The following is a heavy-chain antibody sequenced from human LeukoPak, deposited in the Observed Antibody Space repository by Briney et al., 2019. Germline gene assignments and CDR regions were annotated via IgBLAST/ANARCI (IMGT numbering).Heavy chain of an antibody. CDR2: ISAYNGNT. Sequence: ASVKVSCKASGYTFTGYYMHWVRQAPGQGLEWMGWISAYNGNTNYAQKLQGRVTMTTDTSTSTAYMELRSLRSDDTAVYYCARGYYDSSGYYLYYYYYMDVWGKGTTVTVSS. D-gene: IGHD3-22*01. V-gene: IGHV1-18*04. CDR1: GYTFTGYY. CDR3: ARGYYDSSGYYLYYYYYMDV. J-gene: IGHJ6*03.